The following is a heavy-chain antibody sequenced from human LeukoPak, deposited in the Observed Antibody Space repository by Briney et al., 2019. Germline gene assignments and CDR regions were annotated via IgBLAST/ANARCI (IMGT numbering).Heavy chain of an antibody. CDR3: ARGGDYVWGSYRPIDY. D-gene: IGHD3-16*02. Sequence: ASVKVSCKASGYTFTSYGISWVRQAPGQGLEWMGWINPNSGGTNYAQKFQGRVTMTRDTSISTAYMELSRLRSDDTAVYYCARGGDYVWGSYRPIDYWGQGTLVTVSS. CDR1: GYTFTSYG. J-gene: IGHJ4*02. CDR2: INPNSGGT. V-gene: IGHV1-2*02.